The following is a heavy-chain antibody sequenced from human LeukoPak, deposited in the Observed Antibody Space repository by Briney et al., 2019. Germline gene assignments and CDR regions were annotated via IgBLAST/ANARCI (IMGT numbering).Heavy chain of an antibody. CDR1: GGTFSNYA. V-gene: IGHV1-69*04. J-gene: IGHJ2*01. CDR3: ANQTTPFRYSSSSFYSNWYFEL. Sequence: SVTVSCKASGGTFSNYAIHWVRQAPGQGLEWMGRINPIFGITNYAQKFQGRVTITADKSTSTAYMELSSLRSEDTAVYYCANQTTPFRYSSSSFYSNWYFELWGRGTLVTVSS. CDR2: INPIFGIT. D-gene: IGHD6-6*01.